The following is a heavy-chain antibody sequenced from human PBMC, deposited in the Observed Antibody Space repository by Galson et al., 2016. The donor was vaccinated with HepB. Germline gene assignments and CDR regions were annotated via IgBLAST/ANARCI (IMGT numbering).Heavy chain of an antibody. CDR2: IRSKLNNYAA. CDR3: ATHRVSTRSPNDY. V-gene: IGHV3-73*01. D-gene: IGHD5/OR15-5a*01. Sequence: SLRLSCAASGFTFSGSAFHWVRQASGKGLEWVGRIRSKLNNYAASYTESVKGRFTISRDDSKNTAYLQMNSLKSEDTAMYYCATHRVSTRSPNDYWGQGTLVTVSS. CDR1: GFTFSGSA. J-gene: IGHJ4*02.